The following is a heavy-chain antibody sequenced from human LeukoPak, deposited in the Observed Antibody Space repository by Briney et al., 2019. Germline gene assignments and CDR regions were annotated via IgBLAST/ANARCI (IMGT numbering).Heavy chain of an antibody. V-gene: IGHV4-39*02. CDR3: ARESPTGDILTGFFDY. J-gene: IGHJ4*02. Sequence: SETLSLTCTVSGGSISSSSYYWGWIRQPPGKGLEWIGSIYYSGSTYYNPSLKSRVTISVDTSKNQFSLKLSSVTAADTAVYYCARESPTGDILTGFFDYWGQGTLVTVSS. CDR1: GGSISSSSYY. D-gene: IGHD3-9*01. CDR2: IYYSGST.